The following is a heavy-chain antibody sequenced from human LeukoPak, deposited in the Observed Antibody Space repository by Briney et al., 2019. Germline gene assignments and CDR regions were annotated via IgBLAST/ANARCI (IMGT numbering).Heavy chain of an antibody. J-gene: IGHJ3*02. V-gene: IGHV4-59*01. CDR1: GGSISSYY. Sequence: PSETLSLTCTVSGGSISSYYWSWIRQPPGKGLEWIGYIYYSGSTNYNPSLKSRVTISVDTSKNQFSLKLSSVTAADTAVYYCARWVGTIFGVVIKRGDGAFDIWGQGTMVTVSS. CDR2: IYYSGST. CDR3: ARWVGTIFGVVIKRGDGAFDI. D-gene: IGHD3-3*01.